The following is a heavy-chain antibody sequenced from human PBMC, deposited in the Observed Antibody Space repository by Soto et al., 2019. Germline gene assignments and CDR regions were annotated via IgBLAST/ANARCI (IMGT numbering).Heavy chain of an antibody. D-gene: IGHD3-16*01. CDR2: IYYSGST. V-gene: IGHV4-59*01. Sequence: WSWIRQPPGKGLEWIGYIYYSGSTNYNPSLKSRVTISVDTSKNQSSLKLSSVTAADTAVYYCARDGSGIMITFGGVNGMDV. CDR3: ARDGSGIMITFGGVNGMDV. J-gene: IGHJ6*01.